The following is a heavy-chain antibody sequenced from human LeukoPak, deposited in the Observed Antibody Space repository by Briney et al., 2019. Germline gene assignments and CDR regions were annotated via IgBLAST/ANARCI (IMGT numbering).Heavy chain of an antibody. CDR3: ARGHHYYDSSAYYY. V-gene: IGHV3-74*01. CDR1: GFTFISYW. J-gene: IGHJ4*02. Sequence: HSGGSLRLSCAASGFTFISYWMHWVRQAPGKGLVWVSRINSDGSTTSYAASVKGRFTISRDTAKNTLYLQMNSLRAEDTAVYYSARGHHYYDSSAYYYWGQGTLVTVSS. CDR2: INSDGSTT. D-gene: IGHD3-22*01.